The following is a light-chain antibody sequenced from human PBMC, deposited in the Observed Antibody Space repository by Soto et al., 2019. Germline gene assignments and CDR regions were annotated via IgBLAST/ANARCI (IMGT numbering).Light chain of an antibody. J-gene: IGLJ2*01. CDR3: SSYTSSSTLVV. CDR1: SSDVGGYNY. Sequence: QSVLTQPASVSGSPGQSTTISCTGTSSDVGGYNYVSWYQQHPGKAPKLMIYDVSNRPSGVSNRFSGSKSGNTASLTISGLRAVDEVDYYCSSYTSSSTLVVLGGGTKLTVL. CDR2: DVS. V-gene: IGLV2-14*01.